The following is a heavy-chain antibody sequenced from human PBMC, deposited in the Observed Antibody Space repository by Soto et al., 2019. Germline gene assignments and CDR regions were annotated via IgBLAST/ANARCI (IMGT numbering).Heavy chain of an antibody. J-gene: IGHJ2*01. CDR3: GRNGGRGGGGYFDL. Sequence: EVQLVESGGGLVKPGGSLRLSCAASGFTFSSYGMNWVRQAPGKGLEWVSSISSSSSYIYYADSVKGRFTISRDNAKNSLFLKMNSLGAGEKAGYYFGRNGGRGGGGYFDLWGRGTLVTVSS. V-gene: IGHV3-21*01. CDR1: GFTFSSYG. D-gene: IGHD2-8*01. CDR2: ISSSSSYI.